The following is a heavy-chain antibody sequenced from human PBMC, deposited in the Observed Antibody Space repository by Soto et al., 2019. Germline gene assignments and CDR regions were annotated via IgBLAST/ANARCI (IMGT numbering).Heavy chain of an antibody. D-gene: IGHD5-18*01. J-gene: IGHJ6*02. CDR2: IYYSGST. Sequence: QVQLQESGPGLVKPSETLSLTCTVSGGSVSSGSYYWSWIRQPPGKGLEWIGYIYYSGSTNYNPSSTSRVTISVDTPKNQSSLKLSSVNAADTAVYYCARPLYSYGPMDVWGQGTTVTVSS. CDR1: GGSVSSGSYY. CDR3: ARPLYSYGPMDV. V-gene: IGHV4-61*01.